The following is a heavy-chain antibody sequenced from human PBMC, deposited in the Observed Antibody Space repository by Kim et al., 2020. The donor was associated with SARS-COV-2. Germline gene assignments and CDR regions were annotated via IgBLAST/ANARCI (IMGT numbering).Heavy chain of an antibody. J-gene: IGHJ4*02. CDR3: ARGKGYYYGAGSYFGFDY. V-gene: IGHV4-39*01. CDR1: CGSISSSSYY. D-gene: IGHD3-10*01. CDR2: IYYSGST. Sequence: SETLSLTCTVSCGSISSSSYYWGWIRQPPGKGLEWIGCIYYSGSTYYNPSLKSRVTISVDTSKNQFSLKLSSVTAADTAVYYCARGKGYYYGAGSYFGFDYWGEGTLVTVSS.